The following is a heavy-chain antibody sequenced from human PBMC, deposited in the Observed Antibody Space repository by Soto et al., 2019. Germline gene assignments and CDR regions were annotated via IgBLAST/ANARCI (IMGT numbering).Heavy chain of an antibody. J-gene: IGHJ3*02. CDR3: ARGSVDHAFDI. CDR2: VNNDGRDT. V-gene: IGHV3-74*01. D-gene: IGHD3-9*01. Sequence: EVQVVESGGDLVQPGGSLRLSCAASGFSFSNYWMHWVRQAPGKGLVWVSRVNNDGRDTIYADSVMGRFTVSRDNAKNTLFLQMNSLRIDATAMYYCARGSVDHAFDIWGQGTMVTVSS. CDR1: GFSFSNYW.